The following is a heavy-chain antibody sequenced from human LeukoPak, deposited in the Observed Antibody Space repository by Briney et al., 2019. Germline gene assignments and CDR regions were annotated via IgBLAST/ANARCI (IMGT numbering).Heavy chain of an antibody. V-gene: IGHV3-21*01. J-gene: IGHJ4*02. D-gene: IGHD3-22*01. CDR2: ISSSSSYI. Sequence: GGSLRLSCAASGFTFSSYEMNWVRQAPGKGLEWVSSISSSSSYIYYADSVKGRFTISRDNAKNSLYLQMNSLRAEDTAVYYCARVGVVTEAFDYWGQGTLVTVSS. CDR1: GFTFSSYE. CDR3: ARVGVVTEAFDY.